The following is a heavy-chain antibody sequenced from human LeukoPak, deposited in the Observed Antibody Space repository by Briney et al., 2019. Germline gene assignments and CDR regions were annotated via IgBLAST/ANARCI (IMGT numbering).Heavy chain of an antibody. CDR2: ITSSSNTI. V-gene: IGHV3-48*04. J-gene: IGHJ5*02. CDR3: ARDLKGFDP. CDR1: GFTFSSYN. Sequence: PGGSLRLSCAASGFTFSSYNMNWVRQAPGKGLEWVSYITSSSNTIYYADSVKGRFTISRDNAKNSLYLQTNSLRAEDTAVYYCARDLKGFDPWGQGTLVTVSS.